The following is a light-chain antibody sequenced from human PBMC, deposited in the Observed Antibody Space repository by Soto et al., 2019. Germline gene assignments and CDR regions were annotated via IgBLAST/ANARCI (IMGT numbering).Light chain of an antibody. CDR1: TGVVTNRHY. CDR3: FIFVAGTRSV. V-gene: IGLV7-46*01. Sequence: QAVVTQEPSLTVSPGGTVTLTCGSSTGVVTNRHYPYWFQQKPGQAPRTLIYDTNNKYSWTPARFSGSLLGGQAGLTLSGAHTEDEVDYYCFIFVAGTRSVFGTGTKLTVL. J-gene: IGLJ1*01. CDR2: DTN.